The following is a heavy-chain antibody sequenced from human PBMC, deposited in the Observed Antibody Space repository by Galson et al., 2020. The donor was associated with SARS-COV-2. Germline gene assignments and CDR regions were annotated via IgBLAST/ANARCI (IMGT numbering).Heavy chain of an antibody. CDR1: GASISSSTSY. D-gene: IGHD2-2*02. J-gene: IGHJ4*02. V-gene: IGHV4-39*01. CDR2: VYYSGDI. Sequence: SETLSLTCTVSGASISSSTSYWGWIRQPPGKGLEWIGSVYYSGDIYYSPSLQSRVTISADTSKNQFSLRLTPVTAADSAVYYCARLGDVVVTPAAIAPVNWSQGTLVTVAS. CDR3: ARLGDVVVTPAAIAPVN.